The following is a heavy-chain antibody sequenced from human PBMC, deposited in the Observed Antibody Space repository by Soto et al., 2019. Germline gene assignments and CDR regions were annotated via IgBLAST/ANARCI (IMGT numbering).Heavy chain of an antibody. CDR1: GFTFSSYS. Sequence: EVQLVESRGGLVQPGGSLRLSCAASGFTFSSYSMNWVRQAPGKGLEWVSYISSSSSTIYYAGSVKGRFTISRANAKNSLYLQMNSMRAEDTAVDYCAREVYGTPCDYWGQGTLVTVAS. CDR2: ISSSSSTI. J-gene: IGHJ4*02. V-gene: IGHV3-48*01. D-gene: IGHD4-17*01. CDR3: AREVYGTPCDY.